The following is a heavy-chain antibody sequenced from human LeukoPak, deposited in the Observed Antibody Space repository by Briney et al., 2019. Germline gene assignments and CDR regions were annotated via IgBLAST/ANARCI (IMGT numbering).Heavy chain of an antibody. CDR2: ISYSGST. CDR1: GGSISNYY. Sequence: TPSETLSLTCTVSGGSISNYYWSWIRQPPGKGLEWIGYISYSGSTYYNPSLKSRVTISVDTSKNQFSLKLSSVTAADTAVYYCAREGYSYGYSPYFDYWGQGTLVTVSS. J-gene: IGHJ4*02. CDR3: AREGYSYGYSPYFDY. D-gene: IGHD5-18*01. V-gene: IGHV4-59*12.